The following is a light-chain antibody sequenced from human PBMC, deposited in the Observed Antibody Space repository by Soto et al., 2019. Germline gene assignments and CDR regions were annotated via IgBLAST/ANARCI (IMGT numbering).Light chain of an antibody. J-gene: IGLJ1*01. V-gene: IGLV1-51*01. CDR1: TSNVGNNY. Sequence: QSVLTQPPSVSAAPGQKVTISCSGSTSNVGNNYVSWYQQLPGTAPKLLIFENNKRPSGIPDRFSGSKSGTSATLDITGLQTGDAADYYCGTWDSSLSAFVFGAGTKLTVL. CDR2: ENN. CDR3: GTWDSSLSAFV.